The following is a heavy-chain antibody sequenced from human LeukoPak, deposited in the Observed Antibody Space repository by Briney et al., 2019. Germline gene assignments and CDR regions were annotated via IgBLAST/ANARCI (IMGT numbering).Heavy chain of an antibody. CDR3: ARVRYSGSYAPFDY. V-gene: IGHV1-69*01. D-gene: IGHD1-26*01. J-gene: IGHJ4*02. CDR1: GGTFSSYA. Sequence: GSSVKVSCKASGGTFSSYAISWVRQAPGQGLEWMGGIIPIFGTANYAQKFQGRVTITADESTSTAYMELGSLRSEDTAVYYCARVRYSGSYAPFDYWGQGTLVTVSS. CDR2: IIPIFGTA.